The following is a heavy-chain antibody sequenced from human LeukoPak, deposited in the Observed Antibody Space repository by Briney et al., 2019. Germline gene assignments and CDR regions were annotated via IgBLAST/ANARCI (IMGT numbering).Heavy chain of an antibody. D-gene: IGHD3-22*01. V-gene: IGHV4-30-4*01. CDR1: GGSISSGDYY. Sequence: SETLSLTCTVSGGSISSGDYYWSWLRQPPGTGLEWIGYIYYSGSTYYNPSLKSRVTISVDTSRNQFSLKLSSVTAADTAVYYCARNYYDSSGYRPFDYWGQGTLVTVSS. CDR3: ARNYYDSSGYRPFDY. J-gene: IGHJ4*02. CDR2: IYYSGST.